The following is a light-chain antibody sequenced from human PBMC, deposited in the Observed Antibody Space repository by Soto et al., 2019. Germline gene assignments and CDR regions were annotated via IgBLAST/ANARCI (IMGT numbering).Light chain of an antibody. J-gene: IGLJ3*02. Sequence: QSVLTQPASVSGSPGQSITISCTGTSSDVGGYNYVSWYQKHPGKAPNLMIYDVSNRPSGVSNRFSGSKSGNTASLTISGLQAEDEADYYCSSYKSSSLWVFGGGTKVTVL. V-gene: IGLV2-14*01. CDR1: SSDVGGYNY. CDR2: DVS. CDR3: SSYKSSSLWV.